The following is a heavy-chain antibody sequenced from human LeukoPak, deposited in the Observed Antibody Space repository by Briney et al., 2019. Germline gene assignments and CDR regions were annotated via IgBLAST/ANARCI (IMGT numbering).Heavy chain of an antibody. CDR1: GFTVSDNY. Sequence: GGSLRLSCATSGFTVSDNYMSWVRQAPGKGVEWLSYISSSSGTIYYVDSVKGRFTISRDNAKNSLYLQMNSLRDEDTAVYYCARDWPRDGYHEIFEYWGQGTLVTVSS. V-gene: IGHV3-11*04. D-gene: IGHD5-24*01. CDR3: ARDWPRDGYHEIFEY. CDR2: ISSSSGTI. J-gene: IGHJ4*02.